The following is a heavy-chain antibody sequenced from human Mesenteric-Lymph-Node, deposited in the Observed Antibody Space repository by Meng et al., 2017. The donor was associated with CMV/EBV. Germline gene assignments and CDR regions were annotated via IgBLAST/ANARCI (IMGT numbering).Heavy chain of an antibody. J-gene: IGHJ5*02. CDR3: ARGRTWGQAAADS. CDR2: MNPNSGNT. Sequence: ASVKVSCKASGYTFTSYDINWVRQATGQGLEWMGWMNPNSGNTGYAQKFQGRVTMTRDTSISTAYMELSRLRSDDTAVYYCARGRTWGQAAADSWGQGTLVTVSS. D-gene: IGHD6-13*01. CDR1: GYTFTSYD. V-gene: IGHV1-8*01.